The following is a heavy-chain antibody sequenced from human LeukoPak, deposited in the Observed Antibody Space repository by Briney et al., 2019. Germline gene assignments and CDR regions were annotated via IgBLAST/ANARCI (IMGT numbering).Heavy chain of an antibody. Sequence: SETLSLTCTVSGVSINGHYWSWIRQPPGKGLEWIGFIYDSGSANYKSSLKSRVTMTVDTSKNQFSLKLNFVTAADTAVYYCARVLQNYYHMDVWGKGTTVTVSS. CDR2: IYDSGSA. V-gene: IGHV4-59*11. CDR3: ARVLQNYYHMDV. D-gene: IGHD3-3*01. J-gene: IGHJ6*03. CDR1: GVSINGHY.